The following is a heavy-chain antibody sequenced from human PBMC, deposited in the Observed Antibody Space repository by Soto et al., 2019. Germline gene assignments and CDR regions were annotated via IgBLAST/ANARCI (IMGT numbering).Heavy chain of an antibody. CDR1: GFTFSSYA. D-gene: IGHD2-2*01. CDR3: ARGIGYCSSTSCSWFDP. J-gene: IGHJ5*02. Sequence: SLRLSCAASGFTFSSYAMHWVRQAPGKGLEWVAVISYDGSNKYYADSVKGRFTISRDNSKNTLYLQMNSLRAEDTAVYYCARGIGYCSSTSCSWFDPWGQGTLVTVSS. V-gene: IGHV3-30-3*01. CDR2: ISYDGSNK.